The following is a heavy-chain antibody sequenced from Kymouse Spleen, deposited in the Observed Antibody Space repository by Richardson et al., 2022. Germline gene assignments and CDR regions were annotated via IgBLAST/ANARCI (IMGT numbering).Heavy chain of an antibody. CDR3: ARGGDWFGELLYYYGMDV. Sequence: QVQLQESGPGLVKPSETLSLTCTVSGGSVSSGSYYWSWIRQPPGKGLEWIGYIYYSGSTNYNPSLKSRVTISVDTSKNQFSLKLSSVTAADTAVYYCARGGDWFGELLYYYGMDVWGQGTTVTVSS. D-gene: IGHD3-10*01. CDR2: IYYSGST. V-gene: IGHV4-61*01. CDR1: GGSVSSGSYY. J-gene: IGHJ6*02.